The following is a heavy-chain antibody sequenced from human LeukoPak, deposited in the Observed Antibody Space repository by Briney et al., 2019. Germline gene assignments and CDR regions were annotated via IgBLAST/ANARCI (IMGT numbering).Heavy chain of an antibody. CDR3: AKVVYGYCSSTTCFGFDY. CDR2: ISDSGAIT. D-gene: IGHD2-2*03. V-gene: IGHV3-23*01. Sequence: PGGSLRLSCAASGFTFSRYAMAWVRQAPGKGLEWVSSISDSGAITYYADSVEGRFTVSRDNSKNTLFLQMNSLSAEDTAIYYCAKVVYGYCSSTTCFGFDYWGQGALVPVSS. J-gene: IGHJ4*02. CDR1: GFTFSRYA.